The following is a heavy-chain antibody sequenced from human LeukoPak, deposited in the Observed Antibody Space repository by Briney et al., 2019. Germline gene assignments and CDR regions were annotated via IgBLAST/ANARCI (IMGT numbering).Heavy chain of an antibody. J-gene: IGHJ6*03. Sequence: SVTVSCKASGGTFSSYAISWVRQAPGQGLEWMGGIIPIFGTANYAQKFQGRVTITTDESTSTAYMELSSLRSEDTAVYYCARATVACRYYYYMDVWGKGTTVTVSS. CDR1: GGTFSSYA. D-gene: IGHD4-23*01. CDR3: ARATVACRYYYYMDV. V-gene: IGHV1-69*05. CDR2: IIPIFGTA.